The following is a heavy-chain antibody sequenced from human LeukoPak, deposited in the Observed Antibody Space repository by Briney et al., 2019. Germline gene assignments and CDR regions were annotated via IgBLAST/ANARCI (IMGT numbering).Heavy chain of an antibody. J-gene: IGHJ4*02. CDR2: IYYSGST. D-gene: IGHD6-13*01. CDR1: GGSISRSSYY. CDR3: ARGYSIDY. Sequence: PSETLSLTCTVSGGSISRSSYYWGWIRQPPGKGLEWIGSIYYSGSTYYNPSLKIRVTISVDTSKNQFSLKLSSVTAADTAVYYCARGYSIDYWGQGTLVTVSS. V-gene: IGHV4-39*07.